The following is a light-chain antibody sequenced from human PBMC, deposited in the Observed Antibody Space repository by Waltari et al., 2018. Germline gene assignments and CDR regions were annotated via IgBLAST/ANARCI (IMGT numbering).Light chain of an antibody. CDR2: DTS. Sequence: SCRGSQSVDMDLAWYQQRPGQAPRLLIYDTSNRATDIPARFSGSGSETDFSLTISSLEPEDFAVYYCQQRRNWPLTFGGGTKVEIK. J-gene: IGKJ4*01. CDR1: QSVDMD. V-gene: IGKV3-11*01. CDR3: QQRRNWPLT.